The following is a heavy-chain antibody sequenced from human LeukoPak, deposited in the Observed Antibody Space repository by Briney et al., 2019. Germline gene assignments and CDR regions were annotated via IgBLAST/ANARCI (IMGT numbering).Heavy chain of an antibody. D-gene: IGHD5-18*01. CDR2: INPNSGGT. J-gene: IGHJ1*01. CDR1: GYTFTVYY. CDR3: ARVGAMVL. Sequence: ASVKVSCTASGYTFTVYYMHWVRHAPGQGLEWMGWINPNSGGTNYAQKFQGRITMTRDKSISTAYMDLTSLRSDDTAVYYCARVGAMVLWGQGTLVTVSS. V-gene: IGHV1-2*02.